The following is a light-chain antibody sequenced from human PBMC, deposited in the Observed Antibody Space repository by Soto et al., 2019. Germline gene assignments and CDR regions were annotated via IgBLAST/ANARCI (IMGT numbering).Light chain of an antibody. J-gene: IGLJ1*01. Sequence: QSVLTQPASVSGSPGQSITISCTGTSSDVGGYNYVSWYQQHPGKAPKLMIYDVRNRPSGVPNRFSGSKSGNTASLTISGLQAEDEADYYCSSYSRSGTLNYVFGTGTKVTVL. V-gene: IGLV2-14*01. CDR2: DVR. CDR1: SSDVGGYNY. CDR3: SSYSRSGTLNYV.